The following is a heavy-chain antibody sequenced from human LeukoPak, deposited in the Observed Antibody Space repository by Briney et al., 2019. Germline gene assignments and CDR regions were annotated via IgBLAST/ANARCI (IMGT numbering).Heavy chain of an antibody. J-gene: IGHJ6*02. Sequence: SETLSLTCAVYGGSFSGYYWSWIRQPPGKGLEWIGEINHSGSTNYNPSLKSRVTISVDTSKNQFSLKLSSETAADTAVYYCARGRVVPTVTKGYYYYGMDVWGQGTTVTVSS. CDR1: GGSFSGYY. CDR3: ARGRVVPTVTKGYYYYGMDV. CDR2: INHSGST. V-gene: IGHV4-34*01. D-gene: IGHD4-17*01.